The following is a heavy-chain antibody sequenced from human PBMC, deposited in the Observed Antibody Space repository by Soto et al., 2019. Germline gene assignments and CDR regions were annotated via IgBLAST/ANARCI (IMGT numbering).Heavy chain of an antibody. CDR1: GGSISSSSYY. CDR3: ASLDRGYGDYQYDY. CDR2: IYYSGST. Sequence: QLQLQESGPGLVKPSETLSLTCTVSGGSISSSSYYWGWIRQPPGKGLEWIGSIYYSGSTYYNPSLKSRVTISVDTSKNQFSLKLSSVTAANTAVYYCASLDRGYGDYQYDYWGHGTLVTVSS. V-gene: IGHV4-39*01. J-gene: IGHJ4*01. D-gene: IGHD4-17*01.